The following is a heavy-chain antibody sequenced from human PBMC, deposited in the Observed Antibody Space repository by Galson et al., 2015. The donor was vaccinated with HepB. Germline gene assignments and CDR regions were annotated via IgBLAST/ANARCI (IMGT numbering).Heavy chain of an antibody. J-gene: IGHJ4*02. CDR3: AREWEVVGATSFDY. D-gene: IGHD1-26*01. V-gene: IGHV3-21*06. Sequence: SLRLSCAASGFTLISYTMNWVRQAPGKGLEWVSSISSSSSYIYYADSVKGRFTIFRDNAKNSLILQMNSLRAEDTAVYYCAREWEVVGATSFDYWGQGTLVTVSS. CDR1: GFTLISYT. CDR2: ISSSSSYI.